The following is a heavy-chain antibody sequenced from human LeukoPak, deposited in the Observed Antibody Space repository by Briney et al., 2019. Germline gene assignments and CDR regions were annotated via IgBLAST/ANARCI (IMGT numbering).Heavy chain of an antibody. D-gene: IGHD6-13*01. CDR1: GYTFTSYA. CDR2: INAGNGNT. J-gene: IGHJ5*02. Sequence: ASVKVSCKASGYTFTSYAMHWVRQAPGQRLEWMGWINAGNGNTKYSQKFQGRVTITRDTSASTAYMELSRLRSEDTAVYYCARRSIAAAGTFDPWGQGTLVTVSS. V-gene: IGHV1-3*01. CDR3: ARRSIAAAGTFDP.